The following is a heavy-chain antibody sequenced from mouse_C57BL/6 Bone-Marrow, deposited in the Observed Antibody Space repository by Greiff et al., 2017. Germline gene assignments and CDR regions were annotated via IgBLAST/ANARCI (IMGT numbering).Heavy chain of an antibody. CDR2: IYPGSGST. Sequence: VQLQQSGAELVKPGASVKMSCKASGYTFTSYWITWVKQRPGQGLAWIGDIYPGSGSTNYNEKFKSKATLTVDTSSSTAYMQLSSLTSEDSAVYYCAIEALITAVGGAMDYWGQGTSVTVSS. V-gene: IGHV1-55*01. CDR1: GYTFTSYW. D-gene: IGHD1-1*01. J-gene: IGHJ4*01. CDR3: AIEALITAVGGAMDY.